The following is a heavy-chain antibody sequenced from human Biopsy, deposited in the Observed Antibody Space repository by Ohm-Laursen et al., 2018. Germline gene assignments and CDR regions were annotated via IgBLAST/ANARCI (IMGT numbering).Heavy chain of an antibody. CDR2: IYDRGST. J-gene: IGHJ4*02. CDR3: ARGMRSSGWPYFDS. CDR1: GYSVSSGSFY. Sequence: TLSLTCTVSGYSVSSGSFYWTSIRQPPGQGLEYIGYIYDRGSTANYNPSLESRVTMSVDMPKNQFSLKLSSVTAADTAIYYCARGMRSSGWPYFDSWGQGTLVTVSS. D-gene: IGHD6-19*01. V-gene: IGHV4-61*01.